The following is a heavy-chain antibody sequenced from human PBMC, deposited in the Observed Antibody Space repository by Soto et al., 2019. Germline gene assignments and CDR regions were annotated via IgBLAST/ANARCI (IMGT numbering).Heavy chain of an antibody. CDR3: TTTISSSYSSDNFDY. D-gene: IGHD6-13*01. Sequence: EVQLVESGGGLGKPGGSLRLSCAASGFTFSNAWMSWVRQAPGKGLEWVGRIKSKTDGGTQDYAAPVKGRFTITRDDSKNTLYLQMNSLQTEVTALYYCTTTISSSYSSDNFDYWGQGTLVTVSS. CDR2: IKSKTDGGTQ. V-gene: IGHV3-15*01. CDR1: GFTFSNAW. J-gene: IGHJ4*02.